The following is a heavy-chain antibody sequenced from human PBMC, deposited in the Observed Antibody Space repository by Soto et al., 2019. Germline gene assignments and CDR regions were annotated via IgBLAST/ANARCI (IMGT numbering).Heavy chain of an antibody. Sequence: GASVKVSCKTSGYTFTTYDIHWVRQAPGQGLEWMGVVNPSGGSTKYAQNFQGRVTMTRDTSTTTIYMELSSLRSDDTAIYYCAREENCSGGTCYSEYFHRWGQGTLVTVSS. CDR3: AREENCSGGTCYSEYFHR. CDR1: GYTFTTYD. CDR2: VNPSGGST. V-gene: IGHV1-46*01. D-gene: IGHD2-15*01. J-gene: IGHJ1*01.